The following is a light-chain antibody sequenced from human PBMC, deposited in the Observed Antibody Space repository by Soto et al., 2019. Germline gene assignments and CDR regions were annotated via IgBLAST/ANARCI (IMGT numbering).Light chain of an antibody. CDR3: QQYGSSPPT. Sequence: EIVLTQSPGTLSLSPGERATLSCRASQSVSTNYLAWYQRKPGQAPRLLIYGASSRATDIPNRFSGSESGTDFTLTITRLKAEDFAVYYCQQYGSSPPTFGQGTKVEIK. V-gene: IGKV3-20*01. CDR2: GAS. CDR1: QSVSTNY. J-gene: IGKJ1*01.